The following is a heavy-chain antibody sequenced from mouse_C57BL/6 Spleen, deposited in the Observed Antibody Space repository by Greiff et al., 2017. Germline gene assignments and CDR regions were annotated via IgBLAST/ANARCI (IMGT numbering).Heavy chain of an antibody. V-gene: IGHV1-82*01. Sequence: VQRVESGPELVKPGASVKISCKASGYAFSSSWMNWVKQRPGKGLEWIGRIYPVDGDTNYNGKFKGKATLTADKSSSTAYMQLSSLTSEDSAVYICARGRYGQGFMDYWGQGTSVTVSS. CDR2: IYPVDGDT. CDR3: ARGRYGQGFMDY. J-gene: IGHJ4*01. CDR1: GYAFSSSW. D-gene: IGHD2-14*01.